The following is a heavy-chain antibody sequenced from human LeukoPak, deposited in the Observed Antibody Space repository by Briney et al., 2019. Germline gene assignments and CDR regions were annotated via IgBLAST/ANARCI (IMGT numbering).Heavy chain of an antibody. CDR3: ARVQWLGPSDAFDI. CDR2: IYYSGST. Sequence: SETLSLTCTVSGGSISSYYWSWIRQPPGKGLEWIGYIYYSGSTNYNPSLKSRVTTSVDTSKNQFSLKLSSVTAADTAVYYCARVQWLGPSDAFDIWGQGTMVTVSS. D-gene: IGHD6-19*01. V-gene: IGHV4-59*01. CDR1: GGSISSYY. J-gene: IGHJ3*02.